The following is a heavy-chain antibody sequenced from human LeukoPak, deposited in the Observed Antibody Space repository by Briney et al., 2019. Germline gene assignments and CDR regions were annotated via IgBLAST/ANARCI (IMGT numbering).Heavy chain of an antibody. V-gene: IGHV3-23*01. CDR3: ARSLLRFGPPPRPLGY. CDR2: ISDSGATT. J-gene: IGHJ4*02. D-gene: IGHD3-3*01. CDR1: GFIFKRHV. Sequence: GGSLRLSCAASGFIFKRHVMSWVRQAPGKGLEWVSAISDSGATTYYADSVRGRFTISSDDSKNMLYLQMSSLRAEDTAVYYCARSLLRFGPPPRPLGYWGQGTLVTVSS.